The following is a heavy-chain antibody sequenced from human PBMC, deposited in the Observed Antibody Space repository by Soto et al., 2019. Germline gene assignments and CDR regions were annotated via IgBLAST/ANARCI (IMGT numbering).Heavy chain of an antibody. CDR1: GDSVSSNSAV. CDR2: TYYRSKWYN. D-gene: IGHD2-2*01. V-gene: IGHV6-1*01. J-gene: IGHJ4*02. CDR3: ARVPDY. Sequence: PSQTLSLTCAISGDSVSSNSAVWNWIRQSPSRGLEWLGRTYYRSKWYNDYTVSVKSRITINPDTSKNQFSLKLSSVTAADTAVYYCARVPDYWGQGILVTVSS.